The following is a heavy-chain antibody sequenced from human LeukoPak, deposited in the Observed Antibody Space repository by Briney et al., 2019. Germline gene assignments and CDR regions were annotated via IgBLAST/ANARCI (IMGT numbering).Heavy chain of an antibody. CDR3: ATPTECTDSSCYDNAFDV. J-gene: IGHJ3*01. V-gene: IGHV1-2*02. CDR1: GYTFTGYY. Sequence: ASVKVSCKASGYTFTGYYLHWVRQAPGQGLEWMGWINPNSGDTNYAQNFQGRVTMTRDTSISTAYVELNRLRSDDTAVYYCATPTECTDSSCYDNAFDVWGQGTVVTVSS. D-gene: IGHD6-25*01. CDR2: INPNSGDT.